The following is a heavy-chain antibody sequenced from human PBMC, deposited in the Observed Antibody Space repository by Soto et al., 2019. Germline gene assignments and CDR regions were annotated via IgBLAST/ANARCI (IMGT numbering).Heavy chain of an antibody. CDR1: VFAFNSYW. D-gene: IGHD1-1*01. CDR2: IYNDGSRT. J-gene: IGHJ4*02. CDR3: ARDLSGETTPYFDL. Sequence: PGGSLRLSCAASVFAFNSYWMHWVRQNPGKGPVWVSRIYNDGSRTAYADSVKGRFTISRDNAKNTLYLQMSSLTVEDTAVYYCARDLSGETTPYFDLWGQGALVTVSS. V-gene: IGHV3-74*01.